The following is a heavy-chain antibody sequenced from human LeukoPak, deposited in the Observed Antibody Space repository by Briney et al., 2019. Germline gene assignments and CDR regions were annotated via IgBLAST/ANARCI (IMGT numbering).Heavy chain of an antibody. CDR1: GFTFSSYS. D-gene: IGHD5-18*01. CDR2: ISSSSYI. V-gene: IGHV3-21*01. J-gene: IGHJ4*02. CDR3: ARDHSYDFDY. Sequence: GGSLRLSCAASGFTFSSYSMNWVRQAPGKGLEWVSSISSSSYIYYADSVKGRFTISRDNAKNSLYLQMNSPRAEDTAVYYCARDHSYDFDYWGQGTLVTVSS.